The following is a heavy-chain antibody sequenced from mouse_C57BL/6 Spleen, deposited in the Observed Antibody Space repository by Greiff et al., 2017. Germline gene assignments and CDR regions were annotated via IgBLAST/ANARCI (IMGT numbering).Heavy chain of an antibody. CDR1: GYTFTSYW. CDR3: AREGAMDY. CDR2: IYPGSGST. Sequence: VQLKQSGAELVKPGASVKMSCKASGYTFTSYWITWVKQRPGQGLEWIGEIYPGSGSTNYNEKFKSKATLTVDTSSSTAYMQLSSLTAEDSAVYCCAREGAMDYWGQGPTVTVSS. V-gene: IGHV1-55*01. J-gene: IGHJ4*01.